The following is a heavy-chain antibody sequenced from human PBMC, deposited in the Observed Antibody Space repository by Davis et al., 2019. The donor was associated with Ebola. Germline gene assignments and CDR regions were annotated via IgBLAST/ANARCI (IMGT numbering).Heavy chain of an antibody. D-gene: IGHD6-19*01. CDR2: ITVYNGNT. J-gene: IGHJ4*02. CDR1: GYTFSNSG. Sequence: AASVKVSCKTSGYTFSNSGISWVRQAPGQGLEWMGWITVYNGNTNYAQKFQGRATMTTDTSTSTAYMEVRSLRSDGTATYYCSTGQWLPFGDHWGQGTLVAVSS. V-gene: IGHV1-18*04. CDR3: STGQWLPFGDH.